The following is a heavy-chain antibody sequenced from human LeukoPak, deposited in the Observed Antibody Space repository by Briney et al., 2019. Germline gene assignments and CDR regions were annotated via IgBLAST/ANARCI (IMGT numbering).Heavy chain of an antibody. CDR2: IKSKTDGGTT. D-gene: IGHD2-2*01. V-gene: IGHV3-15*01. Sequence: PGGSLRLSCAASGFTFINAWMSWVRQAPGKGLEWVGRIKSKTDGGTTEYAAPVKDRFAISRDDSKNTLYLQMNSLKTEDTAVYYCTTGPSLNCSSSTCYGFDYWGQGTLVTVSS. J-gene: IGHJ4*02. CDR3: TTGPSLNCSSSTCYGFDY. CDR1: GFTFINAW.